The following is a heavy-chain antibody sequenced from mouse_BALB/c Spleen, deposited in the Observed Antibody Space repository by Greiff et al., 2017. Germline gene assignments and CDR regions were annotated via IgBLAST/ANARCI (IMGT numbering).Heavy chain of an antibody. J-gene: IGHJ4*01. V-gene: IGHV1S81*02. D-gene: IGHD2-3*01. CDR2: INPSNGGT. Sequence: VQLQQSGAELVKPGASVKLSCKASGYTFTSYYMYWVKQRPGQGLEWIGEINPSNGGTNFNEKFKSKATLTVDKSSSTAYMQLSSLTSEDSAVYYCTRAGDGYNYYAMDYWGQGTSVTVSS. CDR3: TRAGDGYNYYAMDY. CDR1: GYTFTSYY.